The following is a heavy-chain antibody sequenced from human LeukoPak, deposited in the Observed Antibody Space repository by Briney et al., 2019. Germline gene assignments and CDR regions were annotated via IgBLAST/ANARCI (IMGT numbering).Heavy chain of an antibody. V-gene: IGHV1-69*13. CDR3: ARDQWFGEFLPSGYYYGMDV. J-gene: IGHJ6*02. CDR1: GGTFSSYA. D-gene: IGHD3-10*01. CDR2: IIPIFGTA. Sequence: SVKVSCKASGGTFSSYAISWVRQAPGQGLEWMGGIIPIFGTANYAQKFQGRVTITADESKSTAYMELSSLRSEDTAVYYCARDQWFGEFLPSGYYYGMDVWGQGTKVTVSS.